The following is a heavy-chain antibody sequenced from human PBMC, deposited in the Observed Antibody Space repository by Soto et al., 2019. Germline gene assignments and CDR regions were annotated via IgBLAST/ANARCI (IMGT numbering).Heavy chain of an antibody. Sequence: GGSLRLSCAASGFTFSNAWMNWIRQAPGKGLEWVGRIKSKTDGGTTYYAAPVKGRYTNIKDDSKKTQYQQMKSLKTEDTAVYYCTSLSDVDIGAGGYYYYGMDVWGQGT. CDR2: IKSKTDGGTT. V-gene: IGHV3-15*07. CDR3: TSLSDVDIGAGGYYYYGMDV. D-gene: IGHD5-12*01. J-gene: IGHJ6*02. CDR1: GFTFSNAW.